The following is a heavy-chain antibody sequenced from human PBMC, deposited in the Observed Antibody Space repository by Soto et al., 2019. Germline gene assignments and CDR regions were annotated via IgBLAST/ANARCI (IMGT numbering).Heavy chain of an antibody. Sequence: SETLSLTCTVSGGSISSYYWGWVRQPAGKGLEWIGRIYTSGSTNYNPSLRSRVTMSVDTSKNQFSLKLSSVTAADTAVYYCARDPLRGYSYGYWEDAGMDVWGQGTTVTVSS. CDR2: IYTSGST. V-gene: IGHV4-4*07. J-gene: IGHJ6*02. CDR1: GGSISSYY. CDR3: ARDPLRGYSYGYWEDAGMDV. D-gene: IGHD5-18*01.